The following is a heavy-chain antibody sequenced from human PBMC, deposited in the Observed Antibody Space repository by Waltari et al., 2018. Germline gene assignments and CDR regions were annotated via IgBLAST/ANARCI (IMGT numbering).Heavy chain of an antibody. CDR1: GFTFSSFA. J-gene: IGHJ4*02. CDR3: ARCTGEPHGPGDY. D-gene: IGHD3-16*01. Sequence: QVQLVESGGGVVQPGRSLRLSCAASGFTFSSFAMHWARQAPGKGLEWVAVISYDGSNKYYADSVKGRFTSSRDNSKNTLYLQMNSLRAEDTAVYYCARCTGEPHGPGDYWGQGTLVTVSS. CDR2: ISYDGSNK. V-gene: IGHV3-30-3*01.